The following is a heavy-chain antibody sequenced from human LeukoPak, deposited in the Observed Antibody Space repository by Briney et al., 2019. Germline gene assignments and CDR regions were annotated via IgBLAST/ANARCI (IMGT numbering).Heavy chain of an antibody. CDR3: AHSISIFGVVIIVNWFDP. V-gene: IGHV2-5*02. CDR2: IYWDDDK. Sequence: SGPTLVNPTQTLTLTCTFSGFSLSTSGVGVGWIRQPPGKALEWLATIYWDDDKRYSPSLKSRLTITKDTSKNQVALTMTNMDPVDTATYYCAHSISIFGVVIIVNWFDPWGQGTLVTVSS. J-gene: IGHJ5*02. D-gene: IGHD3-3*01. CDR1: GFSLSTSGVG.